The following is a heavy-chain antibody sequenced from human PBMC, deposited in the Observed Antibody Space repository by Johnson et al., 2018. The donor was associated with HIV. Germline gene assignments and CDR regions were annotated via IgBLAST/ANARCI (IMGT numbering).Heavy chain of an antibody. CDR1: GFTFSSYA. Sequence: VQLVESGGGVVQPGRSLRLSCAASGFTFSSYAMHWVRQAPGKGLEWVAVISYDGSNKYYADSVKGRFTISRDNSKNTLYLQMNSLKTEDTAVYYCARSYSTSWNASDIWGQGTMVTVSS. J-gene: IGHJ3*02. CDR2: ISYDGSNK. CDR3: ARSYSTSWNASDI. V-gene: IGHV3-30*04. D-gene: IGHD4-11*01.